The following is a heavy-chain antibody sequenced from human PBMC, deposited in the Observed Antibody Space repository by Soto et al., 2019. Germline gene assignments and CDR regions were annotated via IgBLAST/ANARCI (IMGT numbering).Heavy chain of an antibody. D-gene: IGHD5-12*01. CDR2: IYPSGST. J-gene: IGHJ4*02. V-gene: IGHV4-4*07. Sequence: SETLSLTCTVSGGSIIGHACIFIRQPAGMGLEWIVHIYPSGSTSYNPSLKSRVTMSLDTPKNQIFLNLTSVTAADTAVFYCVRGRSYSVYDFWGPGTLVTVSS. CDR1: GGSIIGHA. CDR3: VRGRSYSVYDF.